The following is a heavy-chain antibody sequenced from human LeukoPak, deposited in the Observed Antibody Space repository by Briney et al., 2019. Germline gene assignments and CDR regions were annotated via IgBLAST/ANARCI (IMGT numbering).Heavy chain of an antibody. CDR1: GGSISTYY. Sequence: SETLSLTCTVSGGSISTYYWSWIRQPPGKGLEWIGYISYSGSTNYNPSLQSRVIISVDTSKSQFSLNLTSVTAADTAVYYCARGSYYYMDLWGTGTTVTVSS. J-gene: IGHJ6*03. CDR3: ARGSYYYMDL. CDR2: ISYSGST. V-gene: IGHV4-59*01.